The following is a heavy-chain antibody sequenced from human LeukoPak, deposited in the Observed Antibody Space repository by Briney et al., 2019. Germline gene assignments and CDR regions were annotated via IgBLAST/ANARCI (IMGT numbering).Heavy chain of an antibody. CDR1: GYIFTSYW. Sequence: GESLKISCKGSGYIFTSYWIGWVRQMPGKGLEWMGIIYPGDSDTRYSPSFQGRVTISVDKSISTAYLQWSSLKASETAMYYCARYTENYYARFDYWGQGTLVTVSS. V-gene: IGHV5-51*01. J-gene: IGHJ4*02. CDR2: IYPGDSDT. CDR3: ARYTENYYARFDY. D-gene: IGHD1-26*01.